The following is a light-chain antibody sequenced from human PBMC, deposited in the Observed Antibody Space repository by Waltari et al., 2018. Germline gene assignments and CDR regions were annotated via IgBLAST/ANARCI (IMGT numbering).Light chain of an antibody. J-gene: IGKJ4*01. CDR3: QQYGSSRGLT. V-gene: IGKV3-20*01. CDR2: GAS. CDR1: QSISSSY. Sequence: EIVLTQSPGTLSLSPGERATLSCRARQSISSSYLAWYQQKPGQAPRLLIYGASSRATGIPDRFSGSGSGTDFTLTISRLEPEDFAVYYCQQYGSSRGLTFGGGTKVEIK.